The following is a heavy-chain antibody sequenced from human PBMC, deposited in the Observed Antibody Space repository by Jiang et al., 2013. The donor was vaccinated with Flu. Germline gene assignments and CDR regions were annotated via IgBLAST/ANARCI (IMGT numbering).Heavy chain of an antibody. J-gene: IGHJ5*02. D-gene: IGHD5-18*01. V-gene: IGHV4-4*02. CDR2: IYHSGST. Sequence: LLKPSGTLSLTCAVSGGSISSSNWWSWVRQPPGKGLEWIGEIYHSGSTNYNPSLKSRVTISVDTSKNQFSLKLSSVTAADTAVYYCARVLRKNVDTAMVDWFDPWGQGTLVTVSS. CDR1: GGSISSSNW. CDR3: ARVLRKNVDTAMVDWFDP.